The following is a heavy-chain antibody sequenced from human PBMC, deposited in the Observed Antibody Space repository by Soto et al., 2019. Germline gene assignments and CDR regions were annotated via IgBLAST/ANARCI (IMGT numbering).Heavy chain of an antibody. J-gene: IGHJ4*02. CDR1: GFTFSSCS. CDR3: AREQCGGASCYGLDY. CDR2: ISSSSAYI. Sequence: EVQLVESGGGLVKPGGSLRLSCAASGFTFSSCSMNWVRQAPGKGLEWVSSISSSSAYIYYADSVKGRFTISRDNAKNSLYLQMKSRRAEDTAVYYCAREQCGGASCYGLDYWGQGTLVTVSS. D-gene: IGHD2-15*01. V-gene: IGHV3-21*01.